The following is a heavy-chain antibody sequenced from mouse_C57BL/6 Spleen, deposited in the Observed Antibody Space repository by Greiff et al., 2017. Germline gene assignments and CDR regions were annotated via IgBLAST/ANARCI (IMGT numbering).Heavy chain of an antibody. CDR1: GYTFTSYW. D-gene: IGHD2-1*01. CDR3: AREGYGNLYYFDY. Sequence: QVQLKQPGAELVKPGASVKMSCKASGYTFTSYWITWVKQRPGQGLEWIGDIYPGSGSTNYNEKFKSKATLTVDTSSSTAYMQLSSLTSEDSAVYYCAREGYGNLYYFDYWGQGTTLTVSS. J-gene: IGHJ2*01. CDR2: IYPGSGST. V-gene: IGHV1-55*01.